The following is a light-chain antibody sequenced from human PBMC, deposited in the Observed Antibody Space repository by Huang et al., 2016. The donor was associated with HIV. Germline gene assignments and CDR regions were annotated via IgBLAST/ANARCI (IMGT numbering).Light chain of an antibody. Sequence: AIQMTQSPSSLSASLGDRITITCRASQGIRNDLGWYQHTPGKAPKLLNYAASELQVGVPLRFRGSGSGTDFTLIITSLQPEDVGTYYCLQDFNYPRTFGQGTTVNI. CDR1: QGIRND. CDR3: LQDFNYPRT. J-gene: IGKJ1*01. CDR2: AAS. V-gene: IGKV1-6*01.